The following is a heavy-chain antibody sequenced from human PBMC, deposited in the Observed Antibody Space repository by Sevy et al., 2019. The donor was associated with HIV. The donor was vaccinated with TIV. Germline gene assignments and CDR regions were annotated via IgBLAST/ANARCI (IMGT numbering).Heavy chain of an antibody. V-gene: IGHV3-30*14. CDR1: GFTFSSYT. CDR2: ISYDGSRK. D-gene: IGHD1-26*01. J-gene: IGHJ4*02. Sequence: GGSLRLSCAASGFTFSSYTMHWVRQAPGKGLEWVAFISYDGSRKYYADSVKGRFTISRDNSKNTLYLQMNNLRAEDTAVFHCARDLALSGSYSWLAYWGQGTLVTVSS. CDR3: ARDLALSGSYSWLAY.